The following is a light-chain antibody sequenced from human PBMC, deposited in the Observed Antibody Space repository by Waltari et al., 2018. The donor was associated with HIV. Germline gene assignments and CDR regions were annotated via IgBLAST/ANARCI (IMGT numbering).Light chain of an antibody. Sequence: SYELTQPPSVSVSPGQTASITCSGDKLGNKYACWYQQKPGQSPVLVIYQDSKRPSGIPEVFSGSNSWNTATLTISGTQAMDEADYYCQAWDSSTAIFGGGTKLTVL. J-gene: IGLJ2*01. CDR2: QDS. V-gene: IGLV3-1*01. CDR1: KLGNKY. CDR3: QAWDSSTAI.